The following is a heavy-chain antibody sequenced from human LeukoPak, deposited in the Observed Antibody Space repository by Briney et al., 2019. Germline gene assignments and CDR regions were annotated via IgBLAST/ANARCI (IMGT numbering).Heavy chain of an antibody. CDR2: ISYDGSNK. V-gene: IGHV3-30*03. CDR3: ARSPLRSSSWYAFPYYYYYYMDV. D-gene: IGHD6-13*01. J-gene: IGHJ6*03. Sequence: GGSLRLSCAASGFNFSTYWMTWVRQVPGKGLEWVAVISYDGSNKYYADSVKGRFTISRDNSKNTLYLQMNSLRAEDTAVYYCARSPLRSSSWYAFPYYYYYYMDVWGKGTTVTVSS. CDR1: GFNFSTYW.